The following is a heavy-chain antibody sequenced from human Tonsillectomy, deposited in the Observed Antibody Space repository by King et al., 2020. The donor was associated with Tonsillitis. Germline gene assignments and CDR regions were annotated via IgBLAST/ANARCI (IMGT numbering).Heavy chain of an antibody. D-gene: IGHD1-14*01. CDR3: ASSYSVFDGAFDI. Sequence: VQLVESGGGLIQPGGSLRLSCAASGFTVRSNYMSWVRQAPGKGLEWVSVIYRGGSTYYADSVKGRFTISRDNSKNTLYLQMNSLRAEDTAVYYCASSYSVFDGAFDIWGQGTMVTVSS. CDR2: IYRGGST. J-gene: IGHJ3*02. V-gene: IGHV3-53*01. CDR1: GFTVRSNY.